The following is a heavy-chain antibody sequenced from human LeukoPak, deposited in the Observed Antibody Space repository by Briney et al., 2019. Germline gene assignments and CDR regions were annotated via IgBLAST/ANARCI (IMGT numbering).Heavy chain of an antibody. D-gene: IGHD6-19*01. V-gene: IGHV1-46*01. Sequence: ASVKVSCKASGYTFTSYYMHWVRQAPGQGLEWMGIINPGGGSTSYAQKFQGRVTMTRDTSTSTVYMELSSLRSEDTAVYYCARDLRDSSGWYGEDYWGQGTLVTVSS. CDR3: ARDLRDSSGWYGEDY. CDR1: GYTFTSYY. J-gene: IGHJ4*02. CDR2: INPGGGST.